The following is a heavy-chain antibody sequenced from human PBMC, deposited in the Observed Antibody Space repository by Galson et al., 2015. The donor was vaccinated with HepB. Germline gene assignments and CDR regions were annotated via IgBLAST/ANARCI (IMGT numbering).Heavy chain of an antibody. J-gene: IGHJ6*02. D-gene: IGHD1-26*01. CDR3: ARDIANQWGDYYGMDV. CDR1: GFTFSSYA. CDR2: ISYDGSNK. V-gene: IGHV3-30-3*01. Sequence: SLRPSCAASGFTFSSYALPRVRQAPGKGLEWVAVISYDGSNKYYADSVKGRFTISRDNSKNTLYLQMNSLRAEDTAVYYCARDIANQWGDYYGMDVWGQGTTVTVSS.